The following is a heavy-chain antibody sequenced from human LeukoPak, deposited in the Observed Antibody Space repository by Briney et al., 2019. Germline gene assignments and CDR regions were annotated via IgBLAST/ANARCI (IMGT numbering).Heavy chain of an antibody. CDR2: IFYSGST. J-gene: IGHJ4*02. Sequence: SETLPLTCTVSGGSISGYYWSWIRQPPGKGLEWIGDIFYSGSTNYKPSLKSRVTISVDTSKNQFSLKVSSVTAADTAVYYCARANYFDYWGQGTLVTVSS. CDR3: ARANYFDY. V-gene: IGHV4-59*01. CDR1: GGSISGYY.